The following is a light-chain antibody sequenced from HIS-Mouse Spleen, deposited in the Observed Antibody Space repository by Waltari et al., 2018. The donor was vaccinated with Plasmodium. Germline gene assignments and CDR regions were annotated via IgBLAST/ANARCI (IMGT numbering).Light chain of an antibody. CDR3: QSADSSGTYWV. V-gene: IGLV3-25*03. CDR2: KDS. J-gene: IGLJ3*02. CDR1: ALPKQY. Sequence: SYELTQPPSVSVSPGQTARITCPGDALPKQYAYLYQQKPGQATVRVIYKDSERPSGIPERFSGSSSGTTVTLTISGVQAEDEADYYCQSADSSGTYWVFGGGTKLTVL.